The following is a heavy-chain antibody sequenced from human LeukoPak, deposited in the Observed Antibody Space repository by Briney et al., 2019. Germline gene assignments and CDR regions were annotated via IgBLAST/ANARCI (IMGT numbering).Heavy chain of an antibody. J-gene: IGHJ5*02. CDR2: INSDGSTT. D-gene: IGHD2-21*01. CDR3: ARENAGDRWFDP. CDR1: GFTFSSYW. V-gene: IGHV3-74*01. Sequence: GGSLRLSCAASGFTFSSYWMHWVRQAPGKGLVWVSRINSDGSTTTYADSVKGRFTISRDNAKNTLYLQMNSLRADDTAVYYCARENAGDRWFDPWGQGTLVTVSS.